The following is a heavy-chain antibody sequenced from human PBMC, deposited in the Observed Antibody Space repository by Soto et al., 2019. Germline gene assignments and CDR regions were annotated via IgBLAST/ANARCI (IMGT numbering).Heavy chain of an antibody. Sequence: SETLSLTCTVSGGSISSGDYYWSWIRQPPGKGLEWIGYIYYSGSTYYNPSLKSRVTISVDTSKNQFSLKLSSVTAADTAVYYCARDFCSSTSCYTPWFDPWGQGTLVTVS. CDR2: IYYSGST. CDR3: ARDFCSSTSCYTPWFDP. V-gene: IGHV4-30-4*01. J-gene: IGHJ5*02. D-gene: IGHD2-2*02. CDR1: GGSISSGDYY.